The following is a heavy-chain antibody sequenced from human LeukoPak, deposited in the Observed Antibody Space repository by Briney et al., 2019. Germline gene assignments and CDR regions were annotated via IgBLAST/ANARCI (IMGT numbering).Heavy chain of an antibody. Sequence: NPGGSLRLSCAASGFTFSSYAMSWVRQAPGKGLEWVSSISSSSSYIYYADSVKGRFTISRDNAKNSLYLQMNSLRAEDTAVYYCASTVYGDYTPLDYWGQGTLVTVSS. CDR2: ISSSSSYI. CDR1: GFTFSSYA. D-gene: IGHD4-17*01. V-gene: IGHV3-21*01. CDR3: ASTVYGDYTPLDY. J-gene: IGHJ4*02.